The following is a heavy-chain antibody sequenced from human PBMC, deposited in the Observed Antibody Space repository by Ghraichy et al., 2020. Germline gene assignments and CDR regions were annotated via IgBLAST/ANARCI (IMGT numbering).Heavy chain of an antibody. V-gene: IGHV3-21*06. D-gene: IGHD1-26*01. CDR1: GFTFNIYS. Sequence: GGSLRLSCGASGFTFNIYSMNWVRQAPGNGLEWVSSISSDGRHIYYADSVRGRFTISRDNAKNTVFLQTNSLRGEDTAVYYCTSAGIVGATPAFDYWGQGRLVTVSS. CDR2: ISSDGRHI. CDR3: TSAGIVGATPAFDY. J-gene: IGHJ4*02.